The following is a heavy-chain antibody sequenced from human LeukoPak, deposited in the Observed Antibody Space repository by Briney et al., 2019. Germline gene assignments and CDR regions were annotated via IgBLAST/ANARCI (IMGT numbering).Heavy chain of an antibody. J-gene: IGHJ4*02. Sequence: ASVKVSCKASGYTFTGYYMHWVRQAPGQGLEWMGWINPNSGDTNYAQKLQGRVTMTTDTSTSTAYMELRSLRSDDTAVYYCARHIRGVIKQRYYFDYWGQGTLVTVSS. V-gene: IGHV1-2*02. CDR3: ARHIRGVIKQRYYFDY. CDR2: INPNSGDT. CDR1: GYTFTGYY. D-gene: IGHD3-10*01.